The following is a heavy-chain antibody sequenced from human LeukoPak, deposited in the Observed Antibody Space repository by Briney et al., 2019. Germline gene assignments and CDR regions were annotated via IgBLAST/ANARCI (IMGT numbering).Heavy chain of an antibody. CDR3: AIRRPSGSLFGFDI. J-gene: IGHJ3*02. V-gene: IGHV1-69*06. D-gene: IGHD1-26*01. CDR1: GCIFTKYL. Sequence: GASVKVSCKASGCIFTKYLFHWVRQAPGQGPKWMGETSPLLGAGNYAQRFQGRVTITADTATGTAYMEMNSLKSEDTAVYYCAIRRPSGSLFGFDIWGQVIMVTVSS. CDR2: TSPLLGAG.